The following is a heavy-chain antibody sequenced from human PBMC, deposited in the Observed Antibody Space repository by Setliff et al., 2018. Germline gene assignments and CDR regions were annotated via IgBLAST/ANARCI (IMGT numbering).Heavy chain of an antibody. CDR3: ARGARYSSAWYSYYYGMDV. CDR2: IYYSGST. J-gene: IGHJ6*02. Sequence: PSETLSLTCTVSGGSISSSIYYWGWIRQPPGKGLEWIGSIYYSGSTYYNPSLKSRVTISVDTSKNQFSLKLSSVTAADTAVYFCARGARYSSAWYSYYYGMDVWGQGTTVTVSS. V-gene: IGHV4-39*07. CDR1: GGSISSSIYY. D-gene: IGHD6-19*01.